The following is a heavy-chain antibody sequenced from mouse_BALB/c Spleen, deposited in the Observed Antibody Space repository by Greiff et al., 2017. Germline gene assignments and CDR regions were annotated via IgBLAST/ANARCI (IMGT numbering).Heavy chain of an antibody. Sequence: EVQRVESGGGLVQPGGSRKLSCAASGFTFSSFGMHWVRQAPEKGLEWVAYISSGSSTIYYADTVKGRFTISRDNPKNTLFLQMTSLRSEDTAMYYCARGYRYDGGDFDYWGQGTTLTVSS. CDR2: ISSGSSTI. D-gene: IGHD2-14*01. V-gene: IGHV5-17*02. CDR3: ARGYRYDGGDFDY. CDR1: GFTFSSFG. J-gene: IGHJ2*01.